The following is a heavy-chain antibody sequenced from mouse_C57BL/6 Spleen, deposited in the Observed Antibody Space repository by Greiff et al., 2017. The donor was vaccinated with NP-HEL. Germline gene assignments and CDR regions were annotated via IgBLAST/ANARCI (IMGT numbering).Heavy chain of an antibody. J-gene: IGHJ3*01. CDR3: ARHEGYDGYKS. CDR1: GFTFSSYG. V-gene: IGHV5-6*01. CDR2: ISSGGSYT. D-gene: IGHD2-3*01. Sequence: EVQLVESGGDLVKPGGSLKLSCAASGFTFSSYGMSWVRQTPDKRLEWVATISSGGSYTYYPDSVKGRFTISRDNAKNTLYLQMSSLKSEDTAMYYCARHEGYDGYKSWGQGTLVTVSA.